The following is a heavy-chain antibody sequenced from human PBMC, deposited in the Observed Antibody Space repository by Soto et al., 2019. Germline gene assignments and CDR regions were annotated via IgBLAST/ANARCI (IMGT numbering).Heavy chain of an antibody. D-gene: IGHD3-10*01. J-gene: IGHJ4*02. CDR3: AKEGDGSGSFDY. CDR2: ISGSGGST. CDR1: GFTFSSYA. Sequence: EVQLLESGGGLVQPGGSLRLSCAASGFTFSSYAMSWVRQAPGKGLEWVSAISGSGGSTYYTDSVKGRFTISRDNSKNTLYLKVNSLRAEDTAVYYCAKEGDGSGSFDYWGQGPLVAVSS. V-gene: IGHV3-23*01.